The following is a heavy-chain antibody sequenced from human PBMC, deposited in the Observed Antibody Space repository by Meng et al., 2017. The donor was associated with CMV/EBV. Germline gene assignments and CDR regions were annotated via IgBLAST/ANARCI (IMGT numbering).Heavy chain of an antibody. J-gene: IGHJ3*02. CDR3: ARKIVDDAFDI. Sequence: GESLKISCAASGFTVSSNYMSWVRQAPGKGLEWVSVIYSGGSTYYADSVKGRFTISRDNSKNTLYLQMNGLRAEDTAVYYCARKIVDDAFDIWGQGTMVTVSS. D-gene: IGHD2/OR15-2a*01. CDR2: IYSGGST. V-gene: IGHV3-66*02. CDR1: GFTVSSNY.